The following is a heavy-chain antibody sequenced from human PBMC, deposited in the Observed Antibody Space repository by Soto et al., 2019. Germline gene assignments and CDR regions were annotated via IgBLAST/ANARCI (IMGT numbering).Heavy chain of an antibody. CDR3: ARDNSIDSVNYTGAAFDI. J-gene: IGHJ3*02. CDR2: MHTSGST. CDR1: GGSISSGNYY. Sequence: QVHLQESGPGLVKPSQTLSLTCTVSGGSISSGNYYWSWIRQPPGKGLEWIGYMHTSGSTDCNPSLKSRLTISVDTSKNQFSLSLRSVTAADTAVYYCARDNSIDSVNYTGAAFDIWGLGTLVTVSS. V-gene: IGHV4-30-4*01. D-gene: IGHD4-4*01.